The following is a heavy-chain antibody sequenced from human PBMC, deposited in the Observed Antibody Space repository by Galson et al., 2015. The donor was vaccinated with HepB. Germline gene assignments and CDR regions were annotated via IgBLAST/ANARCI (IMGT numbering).Heavy chain of an antibody. CDR3: ARGCSGGSCYFRYGMDV. CDR1: GFTFSTYS. CDR2: ISSNSRFI. Sequence: SLRLSCAASGFTFSTYSMNWVRQAPGKGLEWVSSISSNSRFIYHADSVKGRFTISRDNAKNSLFLQMNSLRAEDTALYYCARGCSGGSCYFRYGMDVWGQGTTVTVSS. V-gene: IGHV3-21*01. D-gene: IGHD2-15*01. J-gene: IGHJ6*02.